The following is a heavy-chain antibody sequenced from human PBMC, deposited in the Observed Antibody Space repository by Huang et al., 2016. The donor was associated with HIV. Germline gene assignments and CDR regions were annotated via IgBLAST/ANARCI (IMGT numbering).Heavy chain of an antibody. D-gene: IGHD6-13*01. J-gene: IGHJ4*02. Sequence: EVQLLESGGGLVQPGGSLRLSCAASGFTFSSYAMSWVRQAAGKGLGWVSSVTGRCSSSYYADSGKGRFTISRDNSKNTLYLQMNSLRAEDTAIYYCAKADSGAAAGSLVDYWGQGTLVTVSS. CDR2: VTGRCSSS. CDR3: AKADSGAAAGSLVDY. V-gene: IGHV3-23*01. CDR1: GFTFSSYA.